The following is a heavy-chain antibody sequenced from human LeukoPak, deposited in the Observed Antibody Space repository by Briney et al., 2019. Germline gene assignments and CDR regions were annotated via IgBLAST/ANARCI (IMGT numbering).Heavy chain of an antibody. CDR1: GFTISSNS. J-gene: IGHJ4*02. D-gene: IGHD4-17*01. CDR3: ARRAGEYSHPYDY. Sequence: GGSLRLSCTVSGFTISSNSMSWVRQAPGKGLEWVSFIYSGGNTHYSDSVKGRFTISRDNSKNALYLQMNSLRADDTAVYYCARRAGEYSHPYDYWGQGTLVTVSS. V-gene: IGHV3-53*01. CDR2: IYSGGNT.